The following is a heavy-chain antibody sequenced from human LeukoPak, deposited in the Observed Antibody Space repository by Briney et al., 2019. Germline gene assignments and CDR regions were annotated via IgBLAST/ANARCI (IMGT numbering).Heavy chain of an antibody. V-gene: IGHV4-61*08. Sequence: PSQTLSLTCTVSGGSISSGGYYWSWIRQPPGKGLEWIGYIYYSGSTNYNPSLKSRVTISVDTSKNQFSLKLSSVTAADTAVYYCARVISGYLLDFWGQGTLVTVSS. CDR2: IYYSGST. J-gene: IGHJ4*02. D-gene: IGHD3-3*01. CDR3: ARVISGYLLDF. CDR1: GGSISSGGYY.